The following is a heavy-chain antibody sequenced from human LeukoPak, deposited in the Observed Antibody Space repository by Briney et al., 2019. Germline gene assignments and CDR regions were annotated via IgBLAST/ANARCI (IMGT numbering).Heavy chain of an antibody. V-gene: IGHV1-18*01. CDR3: ARSPDIVVVPAAHHDY. D-gene: IGHD2-2*01. CDR1: GYTFTNYD. CDR2: ISAYNGNT. J-gene: IGHJ4*02. Sequence: ASVTVSCKASGYTFTNYDISWVRQAPGQGLEWMGWISAYNGNTNYAQKLQGRVTMTTDTSTSTAYMELRSLRSDDTAVYYCARSPDIVVVPAAHHDYWGQGTLVTVSS.